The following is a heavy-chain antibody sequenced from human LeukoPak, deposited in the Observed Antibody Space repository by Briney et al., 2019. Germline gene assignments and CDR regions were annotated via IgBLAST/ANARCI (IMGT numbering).Heavy chain of an antibody. D-gene: IGHD6-19*01. V-gene: IGHV3-48*03. J-gene: IGHJ4*02. CDR1: GFTFSSYE. CDR2: ISSSGSTI. Sequence: GSLRLSCAASGFTFSSYEMNWVRQAPGKGLEWVSYISSSGSTIYYADSVKGRFTISRDNAKNSLYLQMNSLRAEDMAVYYCARGGAGIAVAGTDFDYWGQGTLVTVSS. CDR3: ARGGAGIAVAGTDFDY.